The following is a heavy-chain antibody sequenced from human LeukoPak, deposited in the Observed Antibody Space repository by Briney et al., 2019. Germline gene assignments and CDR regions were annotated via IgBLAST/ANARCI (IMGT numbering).Heavy chain of an antibody. J-gene: IGHJ6*02. CDR3: AKKRGVRRVIGFYYYGMDV. D-gene: IGHD3-10*01. Sequence: GGSLRLSCAASGFTFSSYGMHWVRQAPGKGREWVAFIRYDGSNKYYADSVKGRFTISRDNSKNTLYVQMNSLRAEDTAVYYCAKKRGVRRVIGFYYYGMDVWGQGTLVTVSS. V-gene: IGHV3-30*02. CDR1: GFTFSSYG. CDR2: IRYDGSNK.